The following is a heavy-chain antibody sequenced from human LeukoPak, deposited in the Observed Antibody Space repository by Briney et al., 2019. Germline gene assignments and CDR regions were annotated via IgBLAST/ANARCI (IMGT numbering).Heavy chain of an antibody. J-gene: IGHJ4*02. CDR3: ARRRYTALGY. V-gene: IGHV1-8*01. CDR1: GYTFTIYD. CDR2: MNPNSGNT. D-gene: IGHD2-2*02. Sequence: ASVKVSCKASGYTFTIYDMNWVRQATGQGLEWMGWMNPNSGNTGYAQKFLGRVTMTRNTSINTAYMELSSLRSEDTAVYYCARRRYTALGYWGQGTLVTVSS.